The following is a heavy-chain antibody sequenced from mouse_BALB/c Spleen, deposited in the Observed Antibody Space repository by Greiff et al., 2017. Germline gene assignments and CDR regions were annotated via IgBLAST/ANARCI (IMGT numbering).Heavy chain of an antibody. CDR2: IYPGNSDT. J-gene: IGHJ3*01. CDR1: GYTFTSYW. D-gene: IGHD2-14*01. CDR3: TREGSAYYRYFAY. Sequence: DVQLQESGTVLARPGASVKMSCKASGYTFTSYWMHWVKQRPGQGLEWIGAIYPGNSDTSYNQKFKGKAKLTAVTSTSTAYMELSSLTNEDSAVYYCTREGSAYYRYFAYWGQGTLVTVSA. V-gene: IGHV1-5*01.